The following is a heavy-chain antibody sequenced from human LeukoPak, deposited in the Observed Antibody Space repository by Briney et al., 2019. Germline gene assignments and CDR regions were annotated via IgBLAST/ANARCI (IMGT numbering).Heavy chain of an antibody. CDR3: ARRDWFDP. V-gene: IGHV3-23*01. J-gene: IGHJ5*02. CDR2: ISGSGTST. CDR1: GFTFSRHA. Sequence: QPGGSLRLSCAASGFTFSRHAMSWVRQAPGKGLGWVSAISGSGTSTFYADSVKGRFTISRDNPKNTLYLQMNSLRAEDTAVYYCARRDWFDPWGQGTLVTVSS.